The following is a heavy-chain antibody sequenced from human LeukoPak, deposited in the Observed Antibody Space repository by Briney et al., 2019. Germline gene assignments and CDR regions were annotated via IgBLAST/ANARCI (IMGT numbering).Heavy chain of an antibody. V-gene: IGHV3-74*01. CDR2: INTDGTVT. D-gene: IGHD6-19*01. CDR3: ATKQWLAPPPDS. CDR1: GFTFSKYW. J-gene: IGHJ4*02. Sequence: PGGSLTLSCAASGFTFSKYWLLWVRQAPGKGLECVSRINTDGTVTTYADSVKGRFTVSRDNADNTMFLQMNSVRVEDTAVYYCATKQWLAPPPDSWGQGTPVTVSP.